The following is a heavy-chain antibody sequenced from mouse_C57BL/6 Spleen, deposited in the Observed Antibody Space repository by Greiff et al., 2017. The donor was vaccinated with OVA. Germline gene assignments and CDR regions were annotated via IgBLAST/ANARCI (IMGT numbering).Heavy chain of an antibody. CDR3: ARITGTWKDY. CDR2: ISSGSSTI. J-gene: IGHJ4*01. Sequence: EVKVVESGGGLVKPGGSLKLSCAASGFTFSDYGMHWVRQAPEKGLEWVAYISSGSSTIYYADTVKGRFTISRDNAKNTLFLQMTSLRSEDTAMYYCARITGTWKDYWGQGTSVTVSS. V-gene: IGHV5-17*01. CDR1: GFTFSDYG. D-gene: IGHD4-1*01.